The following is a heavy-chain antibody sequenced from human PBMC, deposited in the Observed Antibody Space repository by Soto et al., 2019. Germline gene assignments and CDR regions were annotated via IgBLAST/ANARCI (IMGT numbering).Heavy chain of an antibody. D-gene: IGHD6-13*01. Sequence: ASVKVSCKASGYTFTGCYMHWVRQAPGQGLEWMGWINPNSGGTNYAQKFQGRVTMTRDTSISTAYMELSRLRSDDTAVYYCARDWAAGYWFDPWGQGTLVTVS. CDR2: INPNSGGT. CDR3: ARDWAAGYWFDP. J-gene: IGHJ5*02. V-gene: IGHV1-2*02. CDR1: GYTFTGCY.